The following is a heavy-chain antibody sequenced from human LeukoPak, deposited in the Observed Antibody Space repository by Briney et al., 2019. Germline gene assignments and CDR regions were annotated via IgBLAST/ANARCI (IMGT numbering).Heavy chain of an antibody. CDR1: GYSFTSYA. CDR2: INTNIGNP. CDR3: ARFGDANWFDP. D-gene: IGHD3-10*01. Sequence: ASVKVSCKASGYSFTSYAMNWVRQAPGQGLEWMGWINTNIGNPTYAQGFTGRFVFSLDTSVSTAYLQISSLKAEDTAVYYCARFGDANWFDPWGQGTLVTVSS. J-gene: IGHJ5*02. V-gene: IGHV7-4-1*02.